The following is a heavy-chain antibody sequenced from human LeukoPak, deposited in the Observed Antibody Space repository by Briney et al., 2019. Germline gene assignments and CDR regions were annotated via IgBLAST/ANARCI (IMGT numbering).Heavy chain of an antibody. CDR1: GGSISSGSYY. CDR2: IYTSGST. J-gene: IGHJ4*02. Sequence: SETLSLTCTVSGGSISSGSYYWSWIRQPAGKGLEWIGRIYTSGSTNYNPSLKSRVTMSVDTSKNQFSLKLSSVTAADTAVYYCARGAGRGYSYDYWGQGTLVTVSS. D-gene: IGHD5-18*01. CDR3: ARGAGRGYSYDY. V-gene: IGHV4-61*02.